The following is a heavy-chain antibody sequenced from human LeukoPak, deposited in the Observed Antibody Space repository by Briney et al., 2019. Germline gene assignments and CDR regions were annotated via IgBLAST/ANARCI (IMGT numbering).Heavy chain of an antibody. J-gene: IGHJ4*02. CDR1: GFTFSGYA. CDR2: ISGSGGST. D-gene: IGHD4-17*01. Sequence: GGSLRLSCAASGFTFSGYAMSWVRQAPGKGLEWVSAISGSGGSTYYADSVKGRFTISRDNSKNTLYLQMNSLRAEDTAVYYCAKDLEGGDYFFYFDYWGQGTLVTVSS. CDR3: AKDLEGGDYFFYFDY. V-gene: IGHV3-23*01.